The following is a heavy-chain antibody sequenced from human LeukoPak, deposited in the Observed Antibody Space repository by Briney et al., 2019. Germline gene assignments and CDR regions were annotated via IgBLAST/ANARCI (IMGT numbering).Heavy chain of an antibody. Sequence: SETLSLTCTVSGGSISTYYWSWIRQPPGKGLEWIGYIYYSGTTNYTPSPKSRVTISVDTSKNQFSLKLNSVTAADTAVYYCARDSRVPDGYNHYFDYWGQGTLVTVSS. J-gene: IGHJ4*02. V-gene: IGHV4-59*01. CDR3: ARDSRVPDGYNHYFDY. D-gene: IGHD5-24*01. CDR1: GGSISTYY. CDR2: IYYSGTT.